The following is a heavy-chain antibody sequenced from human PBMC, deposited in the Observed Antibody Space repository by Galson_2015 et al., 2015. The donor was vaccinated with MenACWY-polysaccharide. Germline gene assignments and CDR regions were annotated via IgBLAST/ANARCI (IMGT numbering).Heavy chain of an antibody. CDR2: INEDEREK. CDR1: GFTFGNYW. J-gene: IGHJ4*02. Sequence: SLRLSCAVSGFTFGNYWMTWVRQAPGKGLEWVANINEDEREKYHLDSVKGRFTISRGDAKNSLYLQMNSLRAEDTAVYYCARGVYSLDSWGQGTLVTVSS. D-gene: IGHD4-11*01. V-gene: IGHV3-7*01. CDR3: ARGVYSLDS.